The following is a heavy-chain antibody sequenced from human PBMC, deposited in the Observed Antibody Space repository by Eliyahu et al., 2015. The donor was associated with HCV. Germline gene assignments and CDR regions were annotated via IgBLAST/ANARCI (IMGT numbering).Heavy chain of an antibody. D-gene: IGHD4-11*01. V-gene: IGHV4-39*01. CDR3: ARQTTVTAFNY. CDR1: GGXLTNTIXY. J-gene: IGHJ4*02. Sequence: QMQLQESGPGLVKPSETLSLTCTVSGGXLTNTIXYWVWIRQPPGKGLEWIGDIYDSGNAYYNPSLKSRVTISLDTSKNQFSLNLTSLTAADTAVYYCARQTTVTAFNYWGQGTLCHCLL. CDR2: IYDSGNA.